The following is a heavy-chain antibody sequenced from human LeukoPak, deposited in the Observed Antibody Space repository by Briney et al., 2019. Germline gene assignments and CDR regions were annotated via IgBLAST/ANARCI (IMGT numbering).Heavy chain of an antibody. V-gene: IGHV4-61*02. J-gene: IGHJ1*01. CDR1: GGSISSGSYY. D-gene: IGHD3-22*01. CDR3: ARADYYDSSGYIFQH. Sequence: PSETLSLTCTVSGGSISSGSYYWSWIRQPAGKGLEWIGRIYTSGSTNYNPSLKSRVTISVDTSKNQFSLKLSSVTAADTAVYYCARADYYDSSGYIFQHWGQGTLVTVSS. CDR2: IYTSGST.